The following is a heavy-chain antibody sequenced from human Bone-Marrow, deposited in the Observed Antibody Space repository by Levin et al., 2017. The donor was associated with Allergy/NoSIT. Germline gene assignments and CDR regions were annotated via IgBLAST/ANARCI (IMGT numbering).Heavy chain of an antibody. D-gene: IGHD3-3*01. CDR1: GGSFSGYY. Sequence: SETLSLTCAVYGGSFSGYYWSWIRQPPGKGLEWIGEINHSGSTNYNPSLKSRVTISVDTSKNQFSLKLSSVTAADTAVYYCARRCSILRFLEWLLLPPPRGVGMGWFDPWGQGTLVTVSS. CDR2: INHSGST. V-gene: IGHV4-34*01. J-gene: IGHJ5*02. CDR3: ARRCSILRFLEWLLLPPPRGVGMGWFDP.